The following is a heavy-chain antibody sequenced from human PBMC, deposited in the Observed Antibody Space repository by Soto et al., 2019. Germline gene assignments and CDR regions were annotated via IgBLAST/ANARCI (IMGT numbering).Heavy chain of an antibody. CDR2: INAGNGNT. D-gene: IGHD2-15*01. CDR1: GYTFSSYA. Sequence: GASVKVSCKASGYTFSSYAIHWVRQAPGQRLEWTGWINAGNGNTKYSQKFQGRVTITRDTSASTTYMELSSLKSEDTAVYYCARSRGYCSGDSCYGDAFDIWGQGTMVTVSS. J-gene: IGHJ3*02. CDR3: ARSRGYCSGDSCYGDAFDI. V-gene: IGHV1-3*01.